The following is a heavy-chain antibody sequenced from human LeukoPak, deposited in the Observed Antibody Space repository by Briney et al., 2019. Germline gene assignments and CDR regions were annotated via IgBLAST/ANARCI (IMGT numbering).Heavy chain of an antibody. V-gene: IGHV3-23*01. Sequence: GGSLRLSCAASGFTFSSYATCWVRQAPGKGLEWVSAISGSGGSTYYADSVKGRFTISRDNSKNTLYLQMNSLRAEDTAVYYCAKDRIVVVPAAIPFDYWGQGTLVTVSS. D-gene: IGHD2-2*02. CDR1: GFTFSSYA. J-gene: IGHJ4*02. CDR3: AKDRIVVVPAAIPFDY. CDR2: ISGSGGST.